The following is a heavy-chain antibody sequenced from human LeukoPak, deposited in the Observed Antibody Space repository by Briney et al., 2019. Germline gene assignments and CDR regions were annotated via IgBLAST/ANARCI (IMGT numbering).Heavy chain of an antibody. CDR1: GGSISRGGYS. Sequence: SQTLSLTCAVSGGSISRGGYSWSWIRRPPGKGLEWIGYFYYSGSTYYNPSLKSRVTISVDTSKNQLSLKLSSVTAADTAVYYCARDFYSSGWVEYWGQGTLVTVSS. D-gene: IGHD6-19*01. CDR3: ARDFYSSGWVEY. CDR2: FYYSGST. J-gene: IGHJ4*02. V-gene: IGHV4-30-4*07.